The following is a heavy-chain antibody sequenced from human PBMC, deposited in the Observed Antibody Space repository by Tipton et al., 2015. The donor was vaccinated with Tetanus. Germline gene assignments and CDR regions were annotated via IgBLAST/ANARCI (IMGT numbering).Heavy chain of an antibody. Sequence: TLSLTCTVSDGSTSSSSYYWGWIRQPPGKGLEWIGSIHNSGSTHYNPSLKSRVTISVDTSKKQFSLKLSSVTAADTATFYCARIVAAPHYYYGMDVWGQGTTVTVSS. CDR1: DGSTSSSSYY. J-gene: IGHJ6*02. CDR3: ARIVAAPHYYYGMDV. V-gene: IGHV4-39*01. CDR2: IHNSGST. D-gene: IGHD6-25*01.